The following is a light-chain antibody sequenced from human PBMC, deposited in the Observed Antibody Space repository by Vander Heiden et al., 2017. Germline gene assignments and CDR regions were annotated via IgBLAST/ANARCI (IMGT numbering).Light chain of an antibody. CDR2: GAS. V-gene: IGKV3-20*01. CDR1: QSVSSSY. CDR3: QQYGSSPWT. Sequence: DIALTQSPGTLSLSPGERATLSFRASQSVSSSYLAWYQQKPGQAPRLLIYGASSRATGIPDRFSGSGSGTDFTLTISRLEPEDFAVYYCQQYGSSPWTFGQGTKVEIK. J-gene: IGKJ1*01.